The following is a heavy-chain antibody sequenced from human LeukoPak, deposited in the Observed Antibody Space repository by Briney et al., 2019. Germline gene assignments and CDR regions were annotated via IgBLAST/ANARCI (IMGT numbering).Heavy chain of an antibody. J-gene: IGHJ3*02. CDR3: ARGRRGLSAFDI. CDR1: GFTFSSYD. D-gene: IGHD3-16*01. V-gene: IGHV3-13*01. CDR2: IGTAGDT. Sequence: GGSLRLSYAASGFTFSSYDMHWVRQATGKGLEWVSAIGTAGDTYYPGSVKGRFTISRENAKNSLYLQMNSLRAGDTAVYYCARGRRGLSAFDIWGQGTMVTVSS.